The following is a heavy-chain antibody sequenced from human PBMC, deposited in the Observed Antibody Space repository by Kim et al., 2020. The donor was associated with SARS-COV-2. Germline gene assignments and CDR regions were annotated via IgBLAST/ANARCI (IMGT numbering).Heavy chain of an antibody. D-gene: IGHD6-6*01. J-gene: IGHJ5*02. Sequence: SVKVSCKASGGTFSSYAISWVRQAPGQGLEWMGGIIPIFGTANYAQKFQGRVTITADESTSTAYMELSSLRSEDTAVYYCARGGWSIAARSSVWFDPWGQGTLVTVSS. CDR3: ARGGWSIAARSSVWFDP. CDR1: GGTFSSYA. V-gene: IGHV1-69*13. CDR2: IIPIFGTA.